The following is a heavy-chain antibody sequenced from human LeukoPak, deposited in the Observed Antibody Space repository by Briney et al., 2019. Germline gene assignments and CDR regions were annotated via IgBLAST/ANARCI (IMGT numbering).Heavy chain of an antibody. Sequence: GGSLRLSCAASGFTFSSYAMSWVRQAPGKGLEWVSSIGGLGGSTFYAVSVKGRFTISRDSSKNTLYLQMNSLRAEDTAVYYCVKGGGNVRRYFEYWGQGTLVTVSS. V-gene: IGHV3-23*01. J-gene: IGHJ4*02. D-gene: IGHD4-23*01. CDR1: GFTFSSYA. CDR3: VKGGGNVRRYFEY. CDR2: IGGLGGST.